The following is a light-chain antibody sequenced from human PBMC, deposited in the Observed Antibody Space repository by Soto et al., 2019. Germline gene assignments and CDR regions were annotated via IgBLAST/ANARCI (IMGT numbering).Light chain of an antibody. J-gene: IGKJ5*01. CDR3: QQRSNWTPIT. V-gene: IGKV3-11*01. CDR1: QSVSNY. CDR2: DAS. Sequence: EIVWTQSPSTLSLSPGERATLSCRASQSVSNYLAWYQQKPGQAPRLLIFDASNRATGIPARFSGSGSGTDFTLTISSLEPEDFAVYYCQQRSNWTPITFGQGTRLE.